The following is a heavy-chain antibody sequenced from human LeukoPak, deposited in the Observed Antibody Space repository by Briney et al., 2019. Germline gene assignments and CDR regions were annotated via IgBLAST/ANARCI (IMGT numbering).Heavy chain of an antibody. V-gene: IGHV3-48*03. CDR3: ARIYCSRGSCYSSNWFDS. CDR1: GFTFSSYE. J-gene: IGHJ5*01. D-gene: IGHD2-15*01. Sequence: GGSLRLSCAPSGFTFSSYEMNWVRQAPGKGLEWVSHISSSDSRTYYAESVKGRFTISRDNAKNSLYLQMNSLRVEDTAVYYCARIYCSRGSCYSSNWFDSWGQGTLVTVSS. CDR2: ISSSDSRT.